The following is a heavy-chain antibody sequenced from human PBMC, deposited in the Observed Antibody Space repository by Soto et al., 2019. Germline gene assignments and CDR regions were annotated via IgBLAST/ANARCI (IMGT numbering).Heavy chain of an antibody. J-gene: IGHJ4*02. D-gene: IGHD5-12*01. CDR2: INIDGSST. CDR3: ARSRDGYNFVGDC. CDR1: GFTLSSYW. Sequence: EVQLVESGGGLVQPGGSLRLSCAASGFTLSSYWMHWVRQAPGKGLVWISRINIDGSSTSYADSVKGRFTISRDNAKTTLYLQVNSLRAEDTAVYYCARSRDGYNFVGDCWGQGTLVTVSS. V-gene: IGHV3-74*01.